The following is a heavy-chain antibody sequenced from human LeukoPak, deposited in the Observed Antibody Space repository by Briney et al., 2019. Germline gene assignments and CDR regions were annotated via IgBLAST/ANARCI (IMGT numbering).Heavy chain of an antibody. D-gene: IGHD6-13*01. CDR1: GASIDSGDFF. Sequence: PSETLSLTCTVSGASIDSGDFFWSWIRQPAGKGLEWIGRIYTSGSTNYNPSLKSRVTISVDTSKNQFSLKLSSVTAADTAVYYCAREASSWYLFDAFDIWGQGTMVTVSS. V-gene: IGHV4-61*02. CDR3: AREASSWYLFDAFDI. J-gene: IGHJ3*02. CDR2: IYTSGST.